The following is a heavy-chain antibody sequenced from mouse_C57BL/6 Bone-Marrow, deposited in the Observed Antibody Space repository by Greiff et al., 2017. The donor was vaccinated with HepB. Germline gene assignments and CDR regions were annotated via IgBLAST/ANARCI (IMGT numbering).Heavy chain of an antibody. D-gene: IGHD1-1*01. CDR3: ARPYYYGLYAMDY. J-gene: IGHJ4*01. Sequence: QVQLQQSGPGLVQPSQSLSITCTVSGFSLTSYGVHWVRQSPGKGLEWLGVIWSGGSTDYNAAFISSLSISKDNSKSQVFFKMNSLQADDTAIYYCARPYYYGLYAMDYWGQGTSVTVSS. CDR2: IWSGGST. CDR1: GFSLTSYG. V-gene: IGHV2-2*01.